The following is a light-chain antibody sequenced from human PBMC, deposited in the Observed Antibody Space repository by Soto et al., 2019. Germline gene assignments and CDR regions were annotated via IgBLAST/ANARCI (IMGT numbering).Light chain of an antibody. CDR3: MQALQTPYT. V-gene: IGKV2-28*01. J-gene: IGKJ2*01. CDR1: RSLLDSADGNTY. CDR2: LGS. Sequence: DVVLTQTPLSLPVTPGEPASISCRSSRSLLDSADGNTYLDWFLQKPGQSPQLLIYLGSNRASGVPDRVSGSEAGTDFTLKISRVEAEDVGVYYCMQALQTPYTFGQGTKVDI.